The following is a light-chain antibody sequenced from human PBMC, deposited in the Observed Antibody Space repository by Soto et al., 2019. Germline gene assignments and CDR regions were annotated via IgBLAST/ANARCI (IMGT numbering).Light chain of an antibody. V-gene: IGKV3-15*01. Sequence: ETVMTQSPATLSVSPGERATLSCRASQSISSSLAWYQQKPGQVPRLLIYGTSARATGIPARFSGSGSGTEFTLTISSLQSEDFAVYYCQQYTNWPWTFGQGTKVEIK. J-gene: IGKJ1*01. CDR3: QQYTNWPWT. CDR2: GTS. CDR1: QSISSS.